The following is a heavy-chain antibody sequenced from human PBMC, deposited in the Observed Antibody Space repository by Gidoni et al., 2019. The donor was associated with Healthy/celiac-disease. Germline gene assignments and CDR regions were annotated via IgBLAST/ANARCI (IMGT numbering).Heavy chain of an antibody. CDR1: GFTFSSYA. J-gene: IGHJ5*02. V-gene: IGHV3-23*04. CDR3: AKDVYSSSWYGVLDP. D-gene: IGHD6-13*01. Sequence: EVQLVESGGGLVQPGGSLSLSCAASGFTFSSYAMSWVRQAPGKGLEWVSAISGSGGSTYYADSVKGRFTISRDNSKNTLYLQMNSLRAEDTAVYYCAKDVYSSSWYGVLDPWGQGTLVTVFS. CDR2: ISGSGGST.